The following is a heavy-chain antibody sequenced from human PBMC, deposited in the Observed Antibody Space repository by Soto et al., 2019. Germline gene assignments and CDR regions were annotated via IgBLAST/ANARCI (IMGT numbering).Heavy chain of an antibody. CDR1: GGSISSGDYY. Sequence: SETLSLTCTVSGGSISSGDYYWSWIRQPPGKGLEWIGYIYYSGSTYYNPSLKSRVTISVDTSKNQFSLKLSSVTAADTAVYYCASHPERIAQIGWFDPWGQGTLVTVSS. D-gene: IGHD6-13*01. CDR3: ASHPERIAQIGWFDP. J-gene: IGHJ5*02. V-gene: IGHV4-30-4*01. CDR2: IYYSGST.